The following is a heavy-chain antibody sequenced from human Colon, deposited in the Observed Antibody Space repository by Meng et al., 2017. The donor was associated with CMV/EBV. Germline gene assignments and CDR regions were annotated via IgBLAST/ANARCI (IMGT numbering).Heavy chain of an antibody. CDR1: GFTFSDVW. J-gene: IGHJ4*02. Sequence: GESLKISWVASGFTFSDVWMNWVRQAPGKGLEWVGRIRSTADGGPTDYIAPVKGRFIISRDDSKNMVFLQMNSLKSDDTAVYYCTTRIRTTNDFWGQGTLVTVSS. V-gene: IGHV3-15*01. CDR2: IRSTADGGPT. D-gene: IGHD1-14*01. CDR3: TTRIRTTNDF.